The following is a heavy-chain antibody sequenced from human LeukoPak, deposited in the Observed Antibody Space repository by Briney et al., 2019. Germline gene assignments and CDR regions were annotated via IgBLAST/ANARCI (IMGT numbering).Heavy chain of an antibody. CDR1: GFTFNNYA. CDR2: ISGSGGST. CDR3: ASLDYFDSSDYGDY. Sequence: GGSLRLSCAASGFTFNNYAMSWVRQAPGKGLEWVSAISGSGGSTYYTDSVTGRFTISRDNSKNTLYLQMNSLRAEDTALYYCASLDYFDSSDYGDYWGQGTLVTVSS. J-gene: IGHJ4*02. D-gene: IGHD3-22*01. V-gene: IGHV3-23*01.